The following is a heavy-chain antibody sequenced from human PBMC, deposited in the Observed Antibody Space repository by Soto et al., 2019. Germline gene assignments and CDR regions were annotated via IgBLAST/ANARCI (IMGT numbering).Heavy chain of an antibody. Sequence: QVQLVQSGAEVKKPGSSVKVSCKASGGTFSSYTISWVRQAPGQGLEWMGRIIPILGIANYAQKFQGRVTIXAXXSTSTAYMELSSLRSEDTAVYYCASCLSSSWYRPNWGQGTLVTVSS. CDR1: GGTFSSYT. CDR3: ASCLSSSWYRPN. D-gene: IGHD6-13*01. V-gene: IGHV1-69*02. CDR2: IIPILGIA. J-gene: IGHJ4*02.